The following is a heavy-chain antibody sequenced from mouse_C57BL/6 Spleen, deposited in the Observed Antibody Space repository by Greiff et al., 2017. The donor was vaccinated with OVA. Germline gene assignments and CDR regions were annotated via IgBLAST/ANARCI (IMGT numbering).Heavy chain of an antibody. Sequence: QVQLQQSGAELVRPGTSVKVSCKASGYAFTNYLIEWVKQRPGQGLEWIGVINPGSGGPNYNEKFKGKATLTADKSSSTAYMQLSSLTSEDSAVYFCAGGLPLYYAMDYWGQGTSVTVSS. CDR3: AGGLPLYYAMDY. CDR2: INPGSGGP. J-gene: IGHJ4*01. V-gene: IGHV1-54*01. CDR1: GYAFTNYL. D-gene: IGHD2-2*01.